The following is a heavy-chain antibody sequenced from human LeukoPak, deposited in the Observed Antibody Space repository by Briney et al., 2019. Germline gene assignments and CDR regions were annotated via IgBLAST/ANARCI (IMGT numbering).Heavy chain of an antibody. CDR2: INPSGDGT. J-gene: IGHJ5*02. CDR1: GYTFTSYY. CDR3: AKETPNTGWFDP. D-gene: IGHD1-14*01. Sequence: PEASVKVSCKASGYTFTSYYMHLVRQAPGQGLEWMGVINPSGDGTNYPQRFQGRVTLTRDTSTSTVYMELSSLRSEDTAIYYCAKETPNTGWFDPWGQGTLVTVSS. V-gene: IGHV1-46*01.